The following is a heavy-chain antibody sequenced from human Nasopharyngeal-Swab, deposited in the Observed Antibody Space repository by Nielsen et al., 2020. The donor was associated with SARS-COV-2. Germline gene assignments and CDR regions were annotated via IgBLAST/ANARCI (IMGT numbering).Heavy chain of an antibody. D-gene: IGHD2-15*01. Sequence: WIRQPPEKGLEWIGYIYYSGSTYYNPSLKSRVTISVDTSKNQFSLKLSSVTAADTAVYYCARAGGYCSGGSCRRHYYFDYWGQGTLVTVSS. CDR2: IYYSGST. V-gene: IGHV4-31*02. J-gene: IGHJ4*02. CDR3: ARAGGYCSGGSCRRHYYFDY.